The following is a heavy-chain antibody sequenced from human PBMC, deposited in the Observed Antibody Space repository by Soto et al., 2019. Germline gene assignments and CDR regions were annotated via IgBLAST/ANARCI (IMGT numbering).Heavy chain of an antibody. Sequence: QITLKESGPPLVKPTQTLTLTCTFSGFSLSTSGVVVGWIRQPPGKALEWLALIYWDDDKRYSPSLKSRLTITKDTSKIQVFLTMTNMDPVDTATYYCVHSIRSRAADWGQGTLVTVSS. CDR1: GFSLSTSGVV. V-gene: IGHV2-5*02. CDR3: VHSIRSRAAD. CDR2: IYWDDDK. J-gene: IGHJ4*02. D-gene: IGHD6-25*01.